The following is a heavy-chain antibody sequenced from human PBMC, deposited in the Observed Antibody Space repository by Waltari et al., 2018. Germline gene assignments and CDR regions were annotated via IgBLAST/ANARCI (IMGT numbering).Heavy chain of an antibody. CDR3: SGGEVTGTDF. J-gene: IGHJ4*02. CDR2: IRREPYNYAT. CDR1: GCSCGGST. Sequence: EVQVVESGVGLVQPGGSLKLSGATSGCSCGGSTIHWVRQTSGKGLEWVGRIRREPYNYATAYSASVKGRFTISRDDSKNTAYLQMNSLMTEDTAVYYCSGGEVTGTDFWGQGTLVTVSS. D-gene: IGHD6-19*01. V-gene: IGHV3-73*01.